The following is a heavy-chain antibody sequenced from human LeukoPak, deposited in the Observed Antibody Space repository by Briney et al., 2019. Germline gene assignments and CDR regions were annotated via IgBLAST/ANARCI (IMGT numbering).Heavy chain of an antibody. CDR1: GYTFTSYY. CDR3: ARVFGDYGGFDY. V-gene: IGHV1-46*01. CDR2: INPSGGST. Sequence: ASVKVSCKASGYTFTSYYMHWVRQAPGQGLEWMGIINPSGGSTSYAQKFQGRVTMTRDMSTSTVYMELSSLRSEDTAVYYCARVFGDYGGFDYWGQGTLVTVSS. D-gene: IGHD4-17*01. J-gene: IGHJ4*02.